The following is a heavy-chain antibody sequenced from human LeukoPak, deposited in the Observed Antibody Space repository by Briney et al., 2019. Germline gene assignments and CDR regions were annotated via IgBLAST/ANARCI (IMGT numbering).Heavy chain of an antibody. V-gene: IGHV3-11*01. Sequence: SYISSSVSTIYYAGSVKGRFTISRDNAKNSLYLQMNSLRAEDTAVYYCARALVVVTAPFDYWGQGTLVTVSS. CDR2: ISSSVSTI. D-gene: IGHD2-21*02. J-gene: IGHJ4*02. CDR3: ARALVVVTAPFDY.